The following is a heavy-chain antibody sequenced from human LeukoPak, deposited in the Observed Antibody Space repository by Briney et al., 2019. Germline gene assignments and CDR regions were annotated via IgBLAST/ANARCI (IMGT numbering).Heavy chain of an antibody. Sequence: GGSLRLSCAASGFTFSNAWMSWVRQAPGKGLEWVGRIKSKTDGRTTDYAAPAKGRFTISRDDSKNTLYLQMNSLKTEDTAVYYCTTVSSVDYWGQGTLVTVSS. D-gene: IGHD2-15*01. CDR3: TTVSSVDY. V-gene: IGHV3-15*01. CDR2: IKSKTDGRTT. J-gene: IGHJ4*02. CDR1: GFTFSNAW.